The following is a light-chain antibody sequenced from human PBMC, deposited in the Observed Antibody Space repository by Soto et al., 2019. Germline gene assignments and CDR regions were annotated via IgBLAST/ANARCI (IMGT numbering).Light chain of an antibody. CDR2: DVS. V-gene: IGLV2-14*01. J-gene: IGLJ1*01. CDR1: NSVVGGYSY. CDR3: ASYTTSSTYV. Sequence: RAGTVCRSPGPTNPYTRTGNNSVVGGYSYVSWYQQQPGKAPKLVISDVSNRPSGVSDRFSGSKSGNTASLTISGLQTEDEADYYCASYTTSSTYVFGTGTKVTVL.